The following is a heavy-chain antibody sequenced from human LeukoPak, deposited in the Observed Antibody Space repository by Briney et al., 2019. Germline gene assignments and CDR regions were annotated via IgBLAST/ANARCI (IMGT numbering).Heavy chain of an antibody. V-gene: IGHV4-59*01. D-gene: IGHD5-18*01. CDR3: ARVGRGYSYGPFDS. CDR1: GGSISSYY. J-gene: IGHJ4*02. CDR2: IYYSGST. Sequence: PSETLSLTCTVSGGSISSYYWSWIRQPPGTGLEWIGYIYYSGSTNYNPSLKSRVTISVDTSKNQFSLKLNSVTAAYTAVYYCARVGRGYSYGPFDSWGQGTLVTVSS.